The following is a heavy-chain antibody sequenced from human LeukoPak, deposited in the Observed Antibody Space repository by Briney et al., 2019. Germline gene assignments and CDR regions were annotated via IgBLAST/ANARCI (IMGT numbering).Heavy chain of an antibody. CDR3: ATGKEWMALDY. CDR1: GFTDSTKY. V-gene: IGHV3-66*01. Sequence: GGSLRLSCAASGFTDSTKYMTWVRQAPGKRLEWVSIIYRGTETNYADSVKDRFIISRDFSRNTFFLDLNRLRIDDTAIYYCATGKEWMALDYWGQGSLVTVSS. D-gene: IGHD5-24*01. J-gene: IGHJ4*02. CDR2: IYRGTET.